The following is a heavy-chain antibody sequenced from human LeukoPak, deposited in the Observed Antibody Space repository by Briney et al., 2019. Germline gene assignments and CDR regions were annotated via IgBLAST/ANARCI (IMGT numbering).Heavy chain of an antibody. CDR2: ISTSSSYI. D-gene: IGHD3-16*01. V-gene: IGHV3-21*01. J-gene: IGHJ4*02. Sequence: GGSLRLSCTASGFTFSNEIMNWVRQAPGRGLEWVSSISTSSSYIYYADSVKGRFTISRDNAKNSLYLKMDSLRAEDTAVYYCAKYEGGPGFDYWGQGTLVTVSS. CDR1: GFTFSNEI. CDR3: AKYEGGPGFDY.